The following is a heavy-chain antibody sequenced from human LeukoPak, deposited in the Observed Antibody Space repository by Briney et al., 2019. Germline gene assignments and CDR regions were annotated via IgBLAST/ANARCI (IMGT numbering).Heavy chain of an antibody. Sequence: SETLSLTCTVSGGSISSSSYYWGWLRQPPGKGLEWIGSIYYSGSTYYNPSLKSRVTISVDTSKNQFSLKLSSVTAADTAVYYCARIDSSSSAYYFDYWGQGTLVTVSS. D-gene: IGHD6-6*01. V-gene: IGHV4-39*01. CDR3: ARIDSSSSAYYFDY. CDR1: GGSISSSSYY. J-gene: IGHJ4*02. CDR2: IYYSGST.